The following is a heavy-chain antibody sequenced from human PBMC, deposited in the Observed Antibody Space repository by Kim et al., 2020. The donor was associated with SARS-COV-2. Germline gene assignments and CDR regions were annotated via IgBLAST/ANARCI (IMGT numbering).Heavy chain of an antibody. Sequence: SETLSLTCAVYGGSFSGYYWSWIRQPPGKGLEWIGEINHSGSTNYNPSLKSRVTISVDTSKNQFSLKLSSVTAADTAVYYCARTISGSYYGLDYWGQGTLVTVSS. CDR1: GGSFSGYY. CDR3: ARTISGSYYGLDY. D-gene: IGHD1-26*01. CDR2: INHSGST. V-gene: IGHV4-34*01. J-gene: IGHJ4*02.